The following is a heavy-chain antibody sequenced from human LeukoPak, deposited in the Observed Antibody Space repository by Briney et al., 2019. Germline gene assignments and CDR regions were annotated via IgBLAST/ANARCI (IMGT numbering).Heavy chain of an antibody. D-gene: IGHD2-2*01. V-gene: IGHV3-11*06. J-gene: IGHJ3*02. CDR1: GFTFSDYY. Sequence: GGSLRLSCAASGFTFSDYYMSWIRQAPGKGLEWVSCISSSSSYTNYADSVKGRFTISRDNAKNSLYLQMNSLRAEDTAVYYCARMGYCSSTSCYRIGDDAFDIWGQGTMVTVSS. CDR2: ISSSSSYT. CDR3: ARMGYCSSTSCYRIGDDAFDI.